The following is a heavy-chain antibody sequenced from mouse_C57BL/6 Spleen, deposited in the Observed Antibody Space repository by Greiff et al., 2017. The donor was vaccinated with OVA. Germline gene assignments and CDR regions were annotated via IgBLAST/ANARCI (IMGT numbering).Heavy chain of an antibody. J-gene: IGHJ1*03. CDR3: TRGTDPDV. Sequence: EVNVVESGAGLVKPGGSLKLSCAASGFTFTSYAMSWVSQTPEKRLEWVAYISSGGGYTYYADTVKGRFTISRDNARNPLYLQMSRLKADETAMYYCTRGTDPDVWGTGTTVTVSS. V-gene: IGHV5-9-1*02. CDR2: ISSGGGYT. D-gene: IGHD3-1*01. CDR1: GFTFTSYA.